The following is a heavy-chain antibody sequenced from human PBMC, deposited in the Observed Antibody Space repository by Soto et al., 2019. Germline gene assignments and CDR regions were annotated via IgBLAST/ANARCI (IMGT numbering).Heavy chain of an antibody. CDR2: ISSSSSTI. D-gene: IGHD2-15*01. CDR1: GFTFSSYS. J-gene: IGHJ4*02. V-gene: IGHV3-48*02. Sequence: EVQLVESGGGLVQPGGSLRLSCAASGFTFSSYSMNWVRQAPGKGLEWVSYISSSSSTIYYADSVKGRFTISRDNAKNSLYLQMNSLRDEDTAVYYCARVHDGYCSGGSCYYDYWGQGNLVTVSS. CDR3: ARVHDGYCSGGSCYYDY.